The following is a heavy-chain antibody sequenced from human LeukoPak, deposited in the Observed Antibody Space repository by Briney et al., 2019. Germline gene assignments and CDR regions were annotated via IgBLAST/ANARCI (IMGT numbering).Heavy chain of an antibody. CDR1: GGSISSSSYY. CDR3: ARPPAYSGSYVDWYFDL. J-gene: IGHJ2*01. V-gene: IGHV4-39*07. CDR2: IYHSGST. Sequence: SETLSLTCTVSGGSISSSSYYWGWIRQPPGKGLEWIGSIYHSGSTYYNPSLKSRVTISVDTSKNQFSLKLSSVTAADTAVYYCARPPAYSGSYVDWYFDLWGRGTLVTVSS. D-gene: IGHD1-26*01.